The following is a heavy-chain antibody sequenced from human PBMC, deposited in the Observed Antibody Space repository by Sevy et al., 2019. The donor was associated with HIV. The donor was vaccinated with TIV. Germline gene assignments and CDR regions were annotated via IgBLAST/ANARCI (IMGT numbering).Heavy chain of an antibody. Sequence: ASVKVSCKASAFTFSTSAVQWVRQSRGQRLEWIGWIVVGSGRTNYAQKFQGRVTFTRDMSTNTAYMEMSSLRSDVTAVYYCAATTDTIFGVVLMNNWFDPWGQGTLVTVSS. D-gene: IGHD3-3*01. V-gene: IGHV1-58*01. CDR1: AFTFSTSA. CDR3: AATTDTIFGVVLMNNWFDP. CDR2: IVVGSGRT. J-gene: IGHJ5*02.